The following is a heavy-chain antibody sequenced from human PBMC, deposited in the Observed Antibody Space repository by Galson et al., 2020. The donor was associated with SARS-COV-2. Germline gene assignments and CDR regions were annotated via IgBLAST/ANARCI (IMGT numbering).Heavy chain of an antibody. CDR3: AKIPAGAEDAFDI. J-gene: IGHJ3*02. CDR2: ISWNSGSI. V-gene: IGHV3-9*01. D-gene: IGHD1-26*01. CDR1: GFTFDDYA. Sequence: GGSLRLSCAASGFTFDDYAMHWVRQAPGKGLEWVSGISWNSGSIGYADSVKGRFTISRDNAKNSLYLQMNSLRAEDTALYYCAKIPAGAEDAFDIWGQGTMVTVSS.